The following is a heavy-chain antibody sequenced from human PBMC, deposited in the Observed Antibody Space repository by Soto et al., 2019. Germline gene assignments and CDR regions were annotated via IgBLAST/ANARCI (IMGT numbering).Heavy chain of an antibody. Sequence: QVQLQQWGAGLLKPSETLSLTCAVYGESFPGYYWSWIRQPPGKGLEWIGEINHSGSTNYNPSLTSRVTISVDTSKKQFSLKLTSVTAADTAVYYCARGGGGYDYVWGSYRPFDFWGQGTLVTVSS. D-gene: IGHD3-16*02. CDR3: ARGGGGYDYVWGSYRPFDF. CDR1: GESFPGYY. CDR2: INHSGST. J-gene: IGHJ4*02. V-gene: IGHV4-34*01.